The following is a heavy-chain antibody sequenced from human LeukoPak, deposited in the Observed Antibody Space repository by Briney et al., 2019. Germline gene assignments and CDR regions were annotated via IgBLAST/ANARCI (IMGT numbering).Heavy chain of an antibody. D-gene: IGHD5-24*01. J-gene: IGHJ6*03. CDR1: GFSFSTYW. CDR3: ARGQLYYYYYMDV. CDR2: IKQDGSEK. Sequence: GGSLRLSCAASGFSFSTYWMNWVRQAPGRGLEWVANIKQDGSEKYYVDSVKGRFTISRDNAKNSLYLQLNSLRAKDTAVYYCARGQLYYYYYMDVWGKGTTVTVSS. V-gene: IGHV3-7*01.